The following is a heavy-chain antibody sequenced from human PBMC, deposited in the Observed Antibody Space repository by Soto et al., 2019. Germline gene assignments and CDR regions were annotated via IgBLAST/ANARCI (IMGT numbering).Heavy chain of an antibody. CDR1: GGTFSSYA. D-gene: IGHD5-18*01. CDR2: IIPIFGTA. Sequence: QVQLVQSGAEVKKPGSSVKVSCKASGGTFSSYAISWVRQAPGQGLEWRGGIIPIFGTANYAQKFQGRVTITAEESTSTAYMELSSLRSEDTAVYYCARPHVIDTAMVTRGALDYWGQGTLVTVSS. CDR3: ARPHVIDTAMVTRGALDY. V-gene: IGHV1-69*01. J-gene: IGHJ4*02.